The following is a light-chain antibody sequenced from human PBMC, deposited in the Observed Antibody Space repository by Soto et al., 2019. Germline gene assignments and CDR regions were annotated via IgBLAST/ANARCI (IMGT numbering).Light chain of an antibody. CDR1: QSVSSN. CDR3: QQYNNWPPWT. J-gene: IGKJ1*01. CDR2: GAS. V-gene: IGKV3-15*01. Sequence: ERVMTQAPAAPFTYPREKATLSRRASQSVSSNLAWYQQKPGQAPRLLIYGASTRATGIPARFSGSGSGTEFTLTISSLQSEDFAVYSCQQYNNWPPWTFGQGTKVDIK.